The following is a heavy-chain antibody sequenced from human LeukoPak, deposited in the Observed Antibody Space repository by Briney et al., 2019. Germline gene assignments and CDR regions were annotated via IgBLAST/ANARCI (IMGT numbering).Heavy chain of an antibody. V-gene: IGHV1-18*01. CDR1: GYTFTSYG. D-gene: IGHD4-11*01. J-gene: IGHJ6*03. CDR2: ISAYNGNT. CDR3: ARGVGDYSNYANYYYYMDV. Sequence: ASVKVSCKASGYTFTSYGISWVRQAPGQGLEWMGWISAYNGNTNYAQKLQGRVTMTTDTSTSTAYMELRSLRSDDTAVYYCARGVGDYSNYANYYYYMDVWGKGTTVTVSS.